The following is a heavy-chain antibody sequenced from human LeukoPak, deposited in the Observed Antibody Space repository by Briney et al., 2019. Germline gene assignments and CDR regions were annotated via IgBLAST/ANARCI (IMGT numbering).Heavy chain of an antibody. Sequence: SQTLSLTCAISGDIVSNDNAAWNWIRQAPSRGLEWLGRTYYRSRWLNDYAISVRGRITVSPDTSNNQFSLQLNSVTPEDTAVYYCAKSGKYYFGYWGQGTLVTVSS. CDR3: AKSGKYYFGY. J-gene: IGHJ4*02. CDR2: TYYRSRWLN. D-gene: IGHD1-26*01. V-gene: IGHV6-1*01. CDR1: GDIVSNDNAA.